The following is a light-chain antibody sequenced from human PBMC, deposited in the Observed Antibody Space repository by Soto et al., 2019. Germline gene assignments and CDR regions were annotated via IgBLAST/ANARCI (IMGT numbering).Light chain of an antibody. Sequence: EIVLTQSPATLSLSPGERATLSCRVSQSVSSYLAWYQQKPGQAPRLLIYDASNRATGIPARFSGSGSGTDFTLTISSLEPEDFAVYYCQQRSSWPKTFGQGTKVEIK. CDR3: QQRSSWPKT. V-gene: IGKV3-11*01. CDR1: QSVSSY. CDR2: DAS. J-gene: IGKJ1*01.